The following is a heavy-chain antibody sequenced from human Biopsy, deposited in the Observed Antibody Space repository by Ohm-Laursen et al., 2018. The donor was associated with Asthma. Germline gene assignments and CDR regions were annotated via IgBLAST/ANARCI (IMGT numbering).Heavy chain of an antibody. CDR2: IKHDGTEK. CDR3: ARTFHFWSPYHAEHYQL. D-gene: IGHD3-3*02. CDR1: GFTFGDYW. J-gene: IGHJ1*01. Sequence: GSLRLSYTASGFTFGDYWMGWVRQVPGKGLEWVANIKHDGTEKNHVDSLKGRFTISRDNAKNSLYLQMNSLRAEDTAVYYCARTFHFWSPYHAEHYQLWGQGTLVTVPS. V-gene: IGHV3-7*01.